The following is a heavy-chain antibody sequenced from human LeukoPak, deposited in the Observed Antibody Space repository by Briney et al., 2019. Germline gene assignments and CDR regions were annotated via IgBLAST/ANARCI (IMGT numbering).Heavy chain of an antibody. V-gene: IGHV3-7*01. CDR1: GFTFGDHY. Sequence: PGGSLRLSCAASGFTFGDHYIDWVRQAPGKGLEWVANIKQDGSEKYYVDSVKGRFTISRDNAKNSLYLQMNSLRAEDTAVYYCARVLMTTVTYYYYYYMDVWGKGTTVTVSS. D-gene: IGHD4-17*01. CDR3: ARVLMTTVTYYYYYYMDV. J-gene: IGHJ6*03. CDR2: IKQDGSEK.